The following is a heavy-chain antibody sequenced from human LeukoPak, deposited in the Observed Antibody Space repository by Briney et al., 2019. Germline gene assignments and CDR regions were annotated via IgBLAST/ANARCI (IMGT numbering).Heavy chain of an antibody. Sequence: GASVKVSCKASGYTFTDYYMHWVRQAPGQGLEWMGWIDPNSGGTNYAQKFQGRVTMTRDTSISTAYMELSRLRSDDTAVYYCAREPKWELLNYFDYWGQGTLVTVSS. CDR2: IDPNSGGT. D-gene: IGHD1-26*01. CDR3: AREPKWELLNYFDY. J-gene: IGHJ4*02. V-gene: IGHV1-2*02. CDR1: GYTFTDYY.